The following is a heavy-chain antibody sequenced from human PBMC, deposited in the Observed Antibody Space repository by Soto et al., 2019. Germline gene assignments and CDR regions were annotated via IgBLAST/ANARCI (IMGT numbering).Heavy chain of an antibody. CDR1: GGSFSGYY. D-gene: IGHD3-9*01. V-gene: IGHV4-34*01. Sequence: SETLSLTCAVYGGSFSGYYWSWIRQPPGKGLEWIGEINHSGSTNYNPSLKSRVTISVDTSKNQFSLKLSSVTAADTAVYYCARGLGLRRRYFDWLSNNWFDPWGQGTLVTSPQ. J-gene: IGHJ5*02. CDR2: INHSGST. CDR3: ARGLGLRRRYFDWLSNNWFDP.